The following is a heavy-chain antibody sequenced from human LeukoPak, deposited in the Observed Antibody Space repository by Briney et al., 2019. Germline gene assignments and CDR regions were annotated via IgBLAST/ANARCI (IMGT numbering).Heavy chain of an antibody. CDR2: ISAYNGNT. D-gene: IGHD3-22*01. CDR3: ARDQSTMTTNYYYYGMDV. Sequence: GASVKVSCKASGYTFTSYGISWVRQAPGQGLEWMGWISAYNGNTNYAQKLQGRVTMTTDTSTSTAYMGLRSLRSDDTAVYYCARDQSTMTTNYYYYGMDVWGQGTTVTVSS. CDR1: GYTFTSYG. V-gene: IGHV1-18*01. J-gene: IGHJ6*02.